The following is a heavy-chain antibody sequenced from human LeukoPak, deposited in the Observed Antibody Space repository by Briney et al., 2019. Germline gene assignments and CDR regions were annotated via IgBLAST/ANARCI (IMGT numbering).Heavy chain of an antibody. CDR3: AKEEYSSSGTDWFDP. CDR1: GFTFSSYA. CDR2: ISGSGGST. V-gene: IGHV3-23*01. J-gene: IGHJ5*02. Sequence: SGGSLRLSCAASGFTFSSYAMSWVRQAPGKGLEWVSAISGSGGSTYYVDSVKGRFTISRDNSKNTLYLQMNSLRAEDTAVYYCAKEEYSSSGTDWFDPWGQGTLVTVSS. D-gene: IGHD6-13*01.